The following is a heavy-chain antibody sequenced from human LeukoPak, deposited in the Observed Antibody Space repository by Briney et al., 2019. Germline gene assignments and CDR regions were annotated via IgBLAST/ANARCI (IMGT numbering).Heavy chain of an antibody. CDR1: GDSVSSNSAA. J-gene: IGHJ4*02. D-gene: IGHD3-10*01. CDR2: TYYRSKLYN. CDR3: ARGIAMVRGVVYFDY. V-gene: IGHV6-1*01. Sequence: SQTLSLTCAISGDSVSSNSAAWNWIRQSPSRGLEWLGRTYYRSKLYNDYAVSVKSRITINPDTSKNQFSLQLNSVTPEDTAVYYCARGIAMVRGVVYFDYWGQGTLVTVSS.